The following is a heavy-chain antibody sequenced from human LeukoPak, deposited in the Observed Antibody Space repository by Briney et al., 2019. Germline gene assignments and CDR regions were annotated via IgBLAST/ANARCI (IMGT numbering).Heavy chain of an antibody. V-gene: IGHV4-30-4*07. D-gene: IGHD3-10*01. Sequence: PSETLSLTCTVSGGSISSGGYSWSWIRQPPGKGLEWIGYIYYSGSTYYNPSLKSRVTISVDTSKNQFSLKLSSVTAADTAVYYCASGLLWFGEYWFDPWGQGTLVTVSS. CDR3: ASGLLWFGEYWFDP. CDR1: GGSISSGGYS. J-gene: IGHJ5*02. CDR2: IYYSGST.